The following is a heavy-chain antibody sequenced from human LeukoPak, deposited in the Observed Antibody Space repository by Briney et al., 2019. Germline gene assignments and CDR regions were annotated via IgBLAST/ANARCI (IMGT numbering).Heavy chain of an antibody. CDR3: ARDLDDFWSGSPHYFDY. V-gene: IGHV3-30-3*01. J-gene: IGHJ4*02. CDR2: ISYDGSNK. CDR1: GFTFSSYA. D-gene: IGHD3-3*01. Sequence: GGSLRLSCAASGFTFSSYAMHWVRQAPGKGLDWVAVISYDGSNKYYADSVKGRFTISRDNSKNTLYLQMNSLRAEDTAVYYCARDLDDFWSGSPHYFDYWGQGTLVTVSS.